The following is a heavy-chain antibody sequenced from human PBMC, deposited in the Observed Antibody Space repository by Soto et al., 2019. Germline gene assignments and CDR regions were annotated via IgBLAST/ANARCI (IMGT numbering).Heavy chain of an antibody. J-gene: IGHJ6*03. CDR3: ALRYCSRSTCPPLNSYFSMDV. V-gene: IGHV3-23*01. Sequence: ELQLLESGGGLVQPGGSLRLSCAASGFTFSNYAMTWVRQAPGKGLEWVSGISGNGGTTFYAGSVKGRFAISRDNSKNTLYLQMSSLRAEDTAVYYCALRYCSRSTCPPLNSYFSMDVWGKGTTVTVSS. D-gene: IGHD2-2*01. CDR2: ISGNGGTT. CDR1: GFTFSNYA.